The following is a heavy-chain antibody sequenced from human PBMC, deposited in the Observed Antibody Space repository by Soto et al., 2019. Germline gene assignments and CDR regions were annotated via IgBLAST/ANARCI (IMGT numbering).Heavy chain of an antibody. Sequence: PGGSLRLSCAASGFGFTFSTSAMSWVRQAPGKGLEWVSAFSGSGGSTYYADSVKGRFTISRDNSKNTLYLQMNSLRAEDTAVYYCAKGIAVAGNGVDYWGQGTLVTVSS. V-gene: IGHV3-23*01. CDR2: FSGSGGST. D-gene: IGHD6-19*01. CDR3: AKGIAVAGNGVDY. CDR1: GFGFTFSTSA. J-gene: IGHJ4*02.